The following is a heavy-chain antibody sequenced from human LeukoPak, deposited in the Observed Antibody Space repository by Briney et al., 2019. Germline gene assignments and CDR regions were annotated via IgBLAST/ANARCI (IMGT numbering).Heavy chain of an antibody. CDR3: AKDRGGSYWIDWYFDL. Sequence: GGSLRLSCAASGFTFSSYAMSWVRQAPGKGLEWVSAISGSGGSTYYADSVKGRFTISRDNSKNTLYLQMNSLRAEDTAVYYCAKDRGGSYWIDWYFDLWGRGPLVTVSS. J-gene: IGHJ2*01. D-gene: IGHD1-26*01. CDR2: ISGSGGST. CDR1: GFTFSSYA. V-gene: IGHV3-23*01.